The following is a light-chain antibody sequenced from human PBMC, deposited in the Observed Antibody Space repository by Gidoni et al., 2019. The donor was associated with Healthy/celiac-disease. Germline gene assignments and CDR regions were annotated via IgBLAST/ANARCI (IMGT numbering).Light chain of an antibody. V-gene: IGKV3-11*01. CDR3: QQRSNWPRALT. J-gene: IGKJ4*01. Sequence: EIVLTQSPATLSLSPGERATLSCRASQSVSSYLAWYQQKPGQAPRLLIYDASNRATGIPARFSDSGSGTDFTLTISSLEPEDFAVYYCQQRSNWPRALTFXGGTKVEIK. CDR2: DAS. CDR1: QSVSSY.